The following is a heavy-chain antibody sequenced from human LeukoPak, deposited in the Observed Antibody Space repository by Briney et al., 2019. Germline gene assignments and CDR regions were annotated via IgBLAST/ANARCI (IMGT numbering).Heavy chain of an antibody. Sequence: PSETLSLTCAVYGGSFSGYYWSWIRQPPGKGLEWIGEINHSGGTNYNPSLKSRVTISVDTSKNQFSLKLSSVTAADTAVYYCARMNRSRATMIVVVRLYDWFDPWGQGTLVTVSS. CDR3: ARMNRSRATMIVVVRLYDWFDP. V-gene: IGHV4-34*01. J-gene: IGHJ5*02. CDR1: GGSFSGYY. CDR2: INHSGGT. D-gene: IGHD3-22*01.